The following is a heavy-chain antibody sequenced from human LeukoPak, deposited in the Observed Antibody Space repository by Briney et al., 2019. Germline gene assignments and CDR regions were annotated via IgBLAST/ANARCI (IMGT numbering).Heavy chain of an antibody. J-gene: IGHJ4*02. D-gene: IGHD3-9*01. CDR3: WGYDILTGYDY. Sequence: GGSLRLSCAASGFTFDDYAMHWVRQAPGKGLEWVSSISSSSSYIYYADSVKGRFTISRDNAKNSLYLQMNSLRAEDTAVYYCWGYDILTGYDYWGQGTLVTVSS. V-gene: IGHV3-21*01. CDR2: ISSSSSYI. CDR1: GFTFDDYA.